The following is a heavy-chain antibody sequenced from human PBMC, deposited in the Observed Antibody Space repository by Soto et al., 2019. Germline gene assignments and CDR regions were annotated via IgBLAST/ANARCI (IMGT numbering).Heavy chain of an antibody. D-gene: IGHD6-19*01. CDR1: GFTFSSYA. CDR3: ASRSSGWYFDY. CDR2: ISSSGGST. V-gene: IGHV3-23*01. Sequence: EVQLLESGGGLVQPGGSLRLSCAASGFTFSSYAMNWVRQAPGKGLEWVSVISSSGGSTYYPDSVKGRFTISRDNSKNTLYLQMNSLRAEDTAVYYCASRSSGWYFDYWGQGTLVTVSS. J-gene: IGHJ4*02.